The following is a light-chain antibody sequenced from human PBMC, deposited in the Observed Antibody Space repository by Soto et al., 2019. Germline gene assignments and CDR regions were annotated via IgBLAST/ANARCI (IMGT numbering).Light chain of an antibody. CDR1: ETVATN. J-gene: IGKJ1*01. CDR2: GAS. V-gene: IGKV3-15*01. CDR3: QQYFEWPPMT. Sequence: EVVMTQSPATLSASPGERATLSCWASETVATNLAWYQQKPGQAPRLLISGASTRAAGISGRFRGSGSGTEFTLTISSLRSEDSGIYYCQQYFEWPPMTFGQGTKVEI.